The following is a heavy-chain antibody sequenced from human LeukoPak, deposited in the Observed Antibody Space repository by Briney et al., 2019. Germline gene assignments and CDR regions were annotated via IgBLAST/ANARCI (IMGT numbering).Heavy chain of an antibody. Sequence: PGGSLRLSCAASGFTFSSYAMHWVRQAPGKGLEWVAVISYDGSNKYYADSVKGRFTISRDNSKNTLYLQMNSLRAEDTAVYYCARELWSWYFDYWGQGTLVTVSS. D-gene: IGHD4/OR15-4a*01. V-gene: IGHV3-30*04. J-gene: IGHJ4*02. CDR1: GFTFSSYA. CDR2: ISYDGSNK. CDR3: ARELWSWYFDY.